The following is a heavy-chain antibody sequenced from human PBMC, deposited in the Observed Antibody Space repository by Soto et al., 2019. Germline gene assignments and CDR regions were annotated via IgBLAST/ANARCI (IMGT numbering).Heavy chain of an antibody. CDR3: ARDGPSSYGMDV. Sequence: GGSLRLSCAASGFTFDEYALTWVRQAPGKGLEWVAGINWSGGSKGYADSVKGRFTISRDNAKNTLYLQMNSLRAEDTAVYYCARDGPSSYGMDVWGQGTTVTVSS. V-gene: IGHV3-20*04. CDR2: INWSGGSK. CDR1: GFTFDEYA. J-gene: IGHJ6*02. D-gene: IGHD6-19*01.